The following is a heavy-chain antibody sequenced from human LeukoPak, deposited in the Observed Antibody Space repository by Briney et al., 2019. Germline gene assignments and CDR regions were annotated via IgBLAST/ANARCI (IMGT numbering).Heavy chain of an antibody. D-gene: IGHD4-17*01. V-gene: IGHV1-46*01. J-gene: IGHJ3*02. CDR2: INPSGGST. Sequence: ASVKVSCKASGYIFTSYYIHWVRQAPGQGLEWMGIINPSGGSTSYAQKFQGRVTMTRDTSTSTVYMELSSLRSEDTAVYYCARATTVTDAFDIWGQGTMVTVSS. CDR1: GYIFTSYY. CDR3: ARATTVTDAFDI.